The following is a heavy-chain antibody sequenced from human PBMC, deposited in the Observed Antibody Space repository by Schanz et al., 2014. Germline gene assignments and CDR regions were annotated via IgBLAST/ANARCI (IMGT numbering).Heavy chain of an antibody. Sequence: EVRLVESGGGLVQPGGSLRLSCEASGFDFNSYSMNWVRQVPGKGLEWLAYMATSSSTRHYVDSVKGRFTISRDNAKNSVSLQMRRLRVEDTAVYYCASGVHVSSLQKGLQFWGRGTLVIVSS. CDR3: ASGVHVSSLQKGLQF. D-gene: IGHD3-10*01. J-gene: IGHJ1*01. CDR1: GFDFNSYS. CDR2: MATSSSTR. V-gene: IGHV3-48*01.